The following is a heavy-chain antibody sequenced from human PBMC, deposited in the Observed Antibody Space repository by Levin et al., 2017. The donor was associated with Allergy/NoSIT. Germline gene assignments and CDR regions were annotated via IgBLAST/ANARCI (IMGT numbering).Heavy chain of an antibody. CDR3: ARQGGGYSAFDI. V-gene: IGHV4-39*01. Sequence: SETLSLTCTVSGGSISSSSYYWGWIRQPPGKGLEWIGSIYYSGSTYYNPSLKSRVTTSVDTSKNQFSLKLSSVTAADTAVYYCARQGGGYSAFDIWGQGTMVTVSS. D-gene: IGHD2-21*01. J-gene: IGHJ3*02. CDR1: GGSISSSSYY. CDR2: IYYSGST.